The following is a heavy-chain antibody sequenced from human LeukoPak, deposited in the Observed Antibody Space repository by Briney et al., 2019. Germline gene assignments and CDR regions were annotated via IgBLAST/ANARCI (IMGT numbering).Heavy chain of an antibody. D-gene: IGHD3-10*01. CDR2: MYHSGST. J-gene: IGHJ6*03. CDR1: GYSISTGYY. V-gene: IGHV4-38-2*02. CDR3: ARGRGGVGTSYMDV. Sequence: SETLSLTCTVSGYSISTGYYWGWIRQPPGKGLEWIGSMYHSGSTYYNPSLKSRVTISVDKSKNQFSLKLSSVTAADTAVYYCARGRGGVGTSYMDVWGKGTTVTVSS.